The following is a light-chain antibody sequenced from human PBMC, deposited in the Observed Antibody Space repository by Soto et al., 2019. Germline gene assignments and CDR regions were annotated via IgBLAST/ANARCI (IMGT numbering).Light chain of an antibody. CDR1: QSVSSSY. CDR3: QQYGSSPMYT. J-gene: IGKJ2*01. CDR2: GSS. Sequence: EIVLTQSPGTLSLSPVERATRSCGARQSVSSSYLAWYQQKPGQAPRLLIYGSSSRATGIPGRFSGSGSGTAFNLTIRRLEPGDFAVYYCQQYGSSPMYTVGQGTKLEIK. V-gene: IGKV3-20*01.